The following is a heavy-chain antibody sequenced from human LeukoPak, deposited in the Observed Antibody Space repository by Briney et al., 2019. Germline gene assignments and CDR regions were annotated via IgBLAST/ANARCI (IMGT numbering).Heavy chain of an antibody. CDR3: ARDYDDEYSSSSLSPYYYYMDV. D-gene: IGHD6-6*01. J-gene: IGHJ6*03. CDR2: IYHSGST. V-gene: IGHV4-30-2*01. Sequence: SETLSLTCTVSGGSISSGGYYWSWIRQPPGKGLEWIGYIYHSGSTYYNPSLKSRVTISVDRSKNQFSLKLSSVTAADTAVYYCARDYDDEYSSSSLSPYYYYMDVWGKGTTVTVSS. CDR1: GGSISSGGYY.